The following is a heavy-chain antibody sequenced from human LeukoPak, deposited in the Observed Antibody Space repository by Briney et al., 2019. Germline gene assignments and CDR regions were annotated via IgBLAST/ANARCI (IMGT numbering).Heavy chain of an antibody. J-gene: IGHJ4*02. Sequence: VSVKVSCKASGYTFSNYYMHWVRQAPGQGLEWMGMINPSGGRSSSAQKFQGRLTMTRDTSTSTVYVELSSLSSEDTAVYYCSREEQYYFDYWGQGTLVTVSS. CDR2: INPSGGRS. CDR1: GYTFSNYY. CDR3: SREEQYYFDY. V-gene: IGHV1-46*01. D-gene: IGHD6-19*01.